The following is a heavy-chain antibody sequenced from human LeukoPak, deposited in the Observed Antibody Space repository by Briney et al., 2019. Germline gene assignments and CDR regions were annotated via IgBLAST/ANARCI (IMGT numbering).Heavy chain of an antibody. CDR3: ASAGIDRWELLTHAFDI. Sequence: WASVKVSCKASGYTFTGYGINWVRQAPGQGLEWMGWINVYNGNTNNAQKLQGRVTMTTDTSTSTAYMELRSLRSDDTAVYYCASAGIDRWELLTHAFDIWGQGTMVTVSS. V-gene: IGHV1-18*01. CDR2: INVYNGNT. CDR1: GYTFTGYG. D-gene: IGHD1-26*01. J-gene: IGHJ3*02.